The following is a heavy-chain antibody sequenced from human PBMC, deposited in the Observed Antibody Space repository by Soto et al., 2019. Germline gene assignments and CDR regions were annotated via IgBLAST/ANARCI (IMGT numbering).Heavy chain of an antibody. Sequence: EVQLLESGGGLVQPGGSLRLSCAGSTFAFTSFAMSWVRQAPGKGLEWVADISGSGGNTYYADSVKGRFTISRDNYKYPLYLEMNSLRAADTALYYCAKFESPSSFYYLYGLDVWGRGTTVIVSS. CDR1: TFAFTSFA. J-gene: IGHJ6*02. CDR2: ISGSGGNT. V-gene: IGHV3-23*01. D-gene: IGHD3-22*01. CDR3: AKFESPSSFYYLYGLDV.